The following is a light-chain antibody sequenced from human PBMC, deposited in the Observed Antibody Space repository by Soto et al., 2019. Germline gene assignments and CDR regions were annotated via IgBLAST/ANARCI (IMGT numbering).Light chain of an antibody. V-gene: IGKV3-15*01. CDR1: QSVSSN. Sequence: IVMTQSPATLSLSPGERSSLSCRASQSVSSNLAWYQQKHGQAPRLLIYGASTRATGIPARFSGSGFGTGFTLVISSLQSEDSAVYYCQQYTKWPLTFGQWTKLEI. CDR3: QQYTKWPLT. J-gene: IGKJ2*01. CDR2: GAS.